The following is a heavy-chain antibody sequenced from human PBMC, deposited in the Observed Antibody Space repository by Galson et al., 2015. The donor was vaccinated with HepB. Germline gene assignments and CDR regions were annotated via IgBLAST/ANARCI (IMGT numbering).Heavy chain of an antibody. CDR2: IYSGGTT. Sequence: SLRLSCAASGFTVSSNYMTWVRQAPGKGLEWVSFIYSGGTTYYADSVKGRFTISRDDSKNTLFLQMNSLRAEDSAVYYCACSSSFPLGFQHWGQGTLVTVSS. J-gene: IGHJ1*01. CDR3: ACSSSFPLGFQH. D-gene: IGHD6-6*01. V-gene: IGHV3-66*01. CDR1: GFTVSSNY.